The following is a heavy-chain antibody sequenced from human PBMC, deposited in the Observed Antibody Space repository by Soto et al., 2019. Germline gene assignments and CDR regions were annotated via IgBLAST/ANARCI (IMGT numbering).Heavy chain of an antibody. CDR3: ARGRMKYDFWSGYCPFFDY. Sequence: QVQLQQWGAGLLKPSETLSLTCAVYGGSFSGYYWSWIRQPPGKGLEWIGEINHSGSTNYNPSLKSRVTISVDTSKNQFSLKLSSVTAADTAVYYCARGRMKYDFWSGYCPFFDYWGQGTLVTVSS. V-gene: IGHV4-34*01. CDR1: GGSFSGYY. J-gene: IGHJ4*02. CDR2: INHSGST. D-gene: IGHD3-3*01.